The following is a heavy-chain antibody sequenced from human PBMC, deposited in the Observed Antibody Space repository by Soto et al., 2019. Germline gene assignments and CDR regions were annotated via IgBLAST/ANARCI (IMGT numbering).Heavy chain of an antibody. CDR1: GFSLSTTRMA. V-gene: IGHV2-5*02. Sequence: QITLKESGPTLVKPTQTLTLTCTFSGFSLSTTRMAVGWIRQPPGKALEWLALIYWDDDKRRSPFLKSRLTIPXXTXKNTVVLTMSNMDPVDTARYYCAHIVVAGLGYYFDYWGQGTLVTVSS. CDR3: AHIVVAGLGYYFDY. D-gene: IGHD6-19*01. CDR2: IYWDDDK. J-gene: IGHJ4*02.